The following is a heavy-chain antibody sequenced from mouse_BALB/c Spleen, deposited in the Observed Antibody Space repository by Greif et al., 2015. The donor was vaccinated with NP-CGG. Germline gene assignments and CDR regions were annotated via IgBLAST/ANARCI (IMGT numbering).Heavy chain of an antibody. J-gene: IGHJ2*01. CDR3: ATNYYGSGYNY. Sequence: QVQLQQSGAELVMPGASVKMSCKASGYTFTDYWMHWVKQRPGQGLEWIGAIDTSDSYTSYNQKFKGKATLTVDESSSTAYMQLSSLTSEDSAVYYCATNYYGSGYNYWGQGTTLTVSS. D-gene: IGHD1-1*01. CDR1: GYTFTDYW. CDR2: IDTSDSYT. V-gene: IGHV1-69*01.